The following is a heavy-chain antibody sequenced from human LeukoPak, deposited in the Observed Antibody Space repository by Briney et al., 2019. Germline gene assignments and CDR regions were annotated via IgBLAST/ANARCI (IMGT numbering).Heavy chain of an antibody. V-gene: IGHV4-59*08. CDR1: GGSISSYY. Sequence: KPSETLSLTCTVSGGSISSYYWSWIRQPPGKGLEWIGYIYYSGSTNYNPSLKSRVTISVDTSKNQFSLKLSSVTAADTAVHYCASISSPWNSYFDYWGQGTLVTVSS. CDR3: ASISSPWNSYFDY. CDR2: IYYSGST. J-gene: IGHJ4*02. D-gene: IGHD1-7*01.